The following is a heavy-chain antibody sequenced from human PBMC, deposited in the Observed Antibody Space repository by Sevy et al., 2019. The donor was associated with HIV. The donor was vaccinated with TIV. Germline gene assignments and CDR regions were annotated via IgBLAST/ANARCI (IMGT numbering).Heavy chain of an antibody. Sequence: GGSLRLSCAASGFTVSSNYMSWVRQAPGKGLEWVSVIYSGGSTYYAEPVKGRFTISRDNSKNTLYLQMNSLRAEDTAGYYCARGGEAAIAAAIGAFDIWGQGTMVTVSS. CDR3: ARGGEAAIAAAIGAFDI. V-gene: IGHV3-53*01. CDR1: GFTVSSNY. D-gene: IGHD6-13*01. CDR2: IYSGGST. J-gene: IGHJ3*02.